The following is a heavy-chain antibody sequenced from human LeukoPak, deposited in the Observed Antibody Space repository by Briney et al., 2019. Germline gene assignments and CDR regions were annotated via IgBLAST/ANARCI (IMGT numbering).Heavy chain of an antibody. D-gene: IGHD3-22*01. Sequence: SETLSLTCAVSGGSISSGGYSWSWIRQPPGKGLEWIGYIYHSGSTYYNPSLKSRVTISVDRSKNQFSLKLSSVTAADTAVYYCAREGDSSGYYSSYWGQGTLVTVSS. J-gene: IGHJ4*02. CDR2: IYHSGST. V-gene: IGHV4-30-2*01. CDR3: AREGDSSGYYSSY. CDR1: GGSISSGGYS.